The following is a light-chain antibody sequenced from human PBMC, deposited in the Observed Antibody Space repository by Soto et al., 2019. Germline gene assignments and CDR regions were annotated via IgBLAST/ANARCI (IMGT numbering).Light chain of an antibody. CDR3: QQYGSSSIT. J-gene: IGKJ5*01. V-gene: IGKV3-20*01. CDR1: QSVSGW. CDR2: GAS. Sequence: TQSPSTLSASMGDTVTVTCRASQSVSGWLAWYQQKPGQAPRLLIYGASSRATGIPDRFSGSGSGTDFTLTISRLEPEDFAVYYCQQYGSSSITFGQGTRLEI.